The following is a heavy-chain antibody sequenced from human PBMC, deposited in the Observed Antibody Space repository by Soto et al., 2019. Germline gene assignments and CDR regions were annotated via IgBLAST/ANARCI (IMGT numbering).Heavy chain of an antibody. Sequence: LSLTCTVSGSSISKSGYFWSWIRQHPGKGLEWIGYIYDSGSTYYNPSLKSRVSLSVDTSKNQFSLNLTSVTAADTAMYYCARSSRSYFDFCGQGTLVTVS. CDR1: GSSISKSGYF. CDR3: ARSSRSYFDF. CDR2: IYDSGST. J-gene: IGHJ4*02. V-gene: IGHV4-31*03.